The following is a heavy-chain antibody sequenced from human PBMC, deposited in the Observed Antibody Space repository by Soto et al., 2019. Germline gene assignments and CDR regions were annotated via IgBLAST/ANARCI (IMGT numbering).Heavy chain of an antibody. Sequence: GGSLRLSCAASGFTFSSYSMNWVRQAPGKGLEWVSSISSSSSYIYYADSVKGRFTISRDNAKNSLYLQMNSLRAEDTAVYYCARFKVGSGGRDYGMDVWGQGTTVTVSS. J-gene: IGHJ6*02. V-gene: IGHV3-21*01. CDR3: ARFKVGSGGRDYGMDV. CDR2: ISSSSSYI. CDR1: GFTFSSYS. D-gene: IGHD1-26*01.